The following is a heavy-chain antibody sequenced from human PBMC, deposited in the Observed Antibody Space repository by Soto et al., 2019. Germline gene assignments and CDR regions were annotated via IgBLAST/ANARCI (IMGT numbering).Heavy chain of an antibody. CDR1: GFTFSNYW. CDR3: ARVITTIDSY. D-gene: IGHD3-10*01. V-gene: IGHV3-7*01. J-gene: IGHJ4*02. Sequence: QPGGSVRLSCAASGFTFSNYWMNWVRQAPGKGLEWVAAIKGDASEKYYVDSVKGRFTISRDNAKNSLYLQMNSLRAEDTAVYYCARVITTIDSYWGQGTLVTVSS. CDR2: IKGDASEK.